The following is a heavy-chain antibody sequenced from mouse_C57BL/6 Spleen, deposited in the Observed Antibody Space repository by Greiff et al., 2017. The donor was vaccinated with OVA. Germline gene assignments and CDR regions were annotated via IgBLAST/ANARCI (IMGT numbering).Heavy chain of an antibody. CDR2: ISSGSSTI. CDR3: ARHTPQLAYYAMDY. CDR1: GFTFSDYG. Sequence: EVQLVESGGGLVKPGGSLKLSCAASGFTFSDYGMHWVRQAPEKGLEWVAYISSGSSTIYYADTVTGRFTISRDNAKNTLFLQMTSLRSEDTAMYYCARHTPQLAYYAMDYWGQGTSVTVSS. V-gene: IGHV5-17*01. D-gene: IGHD4-1*02. J-gene: IGHJ4*01.